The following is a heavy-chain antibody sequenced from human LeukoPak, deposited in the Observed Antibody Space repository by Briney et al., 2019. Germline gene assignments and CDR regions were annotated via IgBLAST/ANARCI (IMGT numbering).Heavy chain of an antibody. CDR2: IKQDGSEK. CDR3: AKDVDSSGYYYGAFDI. D-gene: IGHD3-22*01. J-gene: IGHJ3*02. CDR1: GFTFSSYW. V-gene: IGHV3-7*01. Sequence: GGSLRLSCAASGFTFSSYWMSWVRQAPGKGLEWVANIKQDGSEKYYVDSVKGRFTISRDNAKNSLYLQMNSLRAEDTAVYYCAKDVDSSGYYYGAFDIWGQGTMVTVSS.